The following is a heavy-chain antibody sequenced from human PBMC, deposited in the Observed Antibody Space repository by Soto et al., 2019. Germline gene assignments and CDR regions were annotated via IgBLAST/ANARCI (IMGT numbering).Heavy chain of an antibody. Sequence: GGSLRLSCAASGFTFSSYWMHWVRQAPGKGLVWVSRINSDGSSTSYADSVKGRFTISRDNAKNTLYLQMNSLRAEDTAVYYCARLGEGAFTYYYYGMDVWGQGTTVTVSS. D-gene: IGHD1-26*01. CDR3: ARLGEGAFTYYYYGMDV. CDR1: GFTFSSYW. V-gene: IGHV3-74*01. CDR2: INSDGSST. J-gene: IGHJ6*02.